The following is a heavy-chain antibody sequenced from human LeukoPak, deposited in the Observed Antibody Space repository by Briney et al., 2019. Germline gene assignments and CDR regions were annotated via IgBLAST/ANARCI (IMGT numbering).Heavy chain of an antibody. Sequence: GGSLKLSCAASGFTFSGSAMHWVRQASGKGLEWVGRIRSKANNYATAYAASVKGRFTISRDDSKNTAYLQMNSLKTEDTAVYYCTRIQWELLLFPEDYWGQGTLVTVSS. V-gene: IGHV3-73*01. CDR1: GFTFSGSA. D-gene: IGHD1-26*01. CDR3: TRIQWELLLFPEDY. J-gene: IGHJ4*02. CDR2: IRSKANNYAT.